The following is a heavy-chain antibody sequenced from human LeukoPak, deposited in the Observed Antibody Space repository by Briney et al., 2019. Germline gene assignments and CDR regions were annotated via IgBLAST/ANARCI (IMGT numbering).Heavy chain of an antibody. CDR2: MNPNSGNT. Sequence: ASVKVSCKASGYTFTSYDINWVRQATGQGLEWMGWMNPNSGNTGYAQKFQGRVTMTRDTSISTAYMELSSLRAEDTAVYYCARAEQLWFFPRWGPKKYNFDYWGQGTLVTVSS. V-gene: IGHV1-8*01. D-gene: IGHD5-18*01. CDR3: ARAEQLWFFPRWGPKKYNFDY. CDR1: GYTFTSYD. J-gene: IGHJ4*02.